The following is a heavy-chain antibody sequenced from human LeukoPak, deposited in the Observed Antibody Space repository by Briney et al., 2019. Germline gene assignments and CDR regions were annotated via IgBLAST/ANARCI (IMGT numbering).Heavy chain of an antibody. CDR3: AKGGGYDFWSGRIFDY. J-gene: IGHJ4*02. D-gene: IGHD3-3*01. CDR1: GSTFSSYG. CDR2: IRYDGSNK. V-gene: IGHV3-30*02. Sequence: GGSLRLSCAASGSTFSSYGMHWVRQAPGKGLEWVAFIRYDGSNKYYADSVKGRFTISRDNSKNTLYLQMNSLRAEDTAVYYCAKGGGYDFWSGRIFDYWGQGTLVTVSS.